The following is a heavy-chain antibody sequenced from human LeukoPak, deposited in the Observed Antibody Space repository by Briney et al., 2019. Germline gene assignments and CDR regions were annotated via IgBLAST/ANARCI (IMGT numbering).Heavy chain of an antibody. CDR2: ISGSGGST. CDR1: GFTFSSYA. V-gene: IGHV3-23*01. CDR3: ANGAVAVNTYYDY. Sequence: GGSLRLSCAASGFTFSSYAMSWVRQAPGKGLEWVSAISGSGGSTYYADSVKGRFTISRDNSKNTLYLQMNSLRADDTAVYYCANGAVAVNTYYDYWGQGTLVTVSS. J-gene: IGHJ4*02. D-gene: IGHD6-19*01.